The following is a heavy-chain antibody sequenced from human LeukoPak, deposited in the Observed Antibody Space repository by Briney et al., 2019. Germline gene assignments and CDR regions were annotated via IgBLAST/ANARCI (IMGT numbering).Heavy chain of an antibody. V-gene: IGHV4-39*07. CDR3: ARGRVDLAVAGTFDY. CDR1: GGSISSSSYY. D-gene: IGHD6-19*01. CDR2: INHSGST. J-gene: IGHJ4*02. Sequence: PSETLSLTSSVSGGSISSSSYYWSWIRQPPGKGLEWIGEINHSGSTNYNPSLKSRVTISVETSKNQFSLKLSSVTAADTAVYYCARGRVDLAVAGTFDYWGQGTLVTVS.